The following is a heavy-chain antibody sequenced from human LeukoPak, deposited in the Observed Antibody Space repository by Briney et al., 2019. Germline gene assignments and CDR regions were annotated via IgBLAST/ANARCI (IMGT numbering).Heavy chain of an antibody. Sequence: GGSLRLSCAGSGFIFSCDWMSWVRQAPGKGLEWVACIKKDGIEKYYVDSVKGRFTISRDNDKNSLSLQMNSLRAEDTAVYYCASLDTARAKGGYWGQGTLVTVSS. V-gene: IGHV3-7*01. CDR3: ASLDTARAKGGY. CDR2: IKKDGIEK. D-gene: IGHD5-18*01. J-gene: IGHJ4*02. CDR1: GFIFSCDW.